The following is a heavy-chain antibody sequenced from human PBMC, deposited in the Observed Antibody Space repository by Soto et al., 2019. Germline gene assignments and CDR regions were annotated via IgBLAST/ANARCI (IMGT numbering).Heavy chain of an antibody. Sequence: EVQLLESGGGLVQPGGSLRLSCAASGFTFSSYAMSWVRQAPGKGLEWVSAISGSGGSTYYADSVKGRFTISRDNSKNTLYLQMNSLRAEDTAVYYCAKDQVYYYDSSGYYHDYWGQGTLVTVSS. V-gene: IGHV3-23*01. CDR1: GFTFSSYA. CDR2: ISGSGGST. J-gene: IGHJ4*02. CDR3: AKDQVYYYDSSGYYHDY. D-gene: IGHD3-22*01.